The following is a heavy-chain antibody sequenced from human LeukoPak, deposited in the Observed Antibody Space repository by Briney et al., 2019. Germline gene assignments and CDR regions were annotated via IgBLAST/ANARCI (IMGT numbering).Heavy chain of an antibody. CDR3: ARGPLITIFGVPYAFDI. J-gene: IGHJ3*02. Sequence: SHTLSLTCAVYGGSFSAYYWRWIRQPPGKGLGWIGEINHRGSTNYNPYIKSPLNISVDTSKNQSSLKLSCVTGTDPAMSFRARGPLITIFGVPYAFDIWGQGTMVTVSS. D-gene: IGHD3-3*01. CDR2: INHRGST. CDR1: GGSFSAYY. V-gene: IGHV4-34*01.